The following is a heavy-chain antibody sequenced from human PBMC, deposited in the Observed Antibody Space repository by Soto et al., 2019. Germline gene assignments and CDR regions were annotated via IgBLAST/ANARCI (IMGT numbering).Heavy chain of an antibody. CDR3: ARSIDAPAPGVKED. CDR2: IIAVSGIA. D-gene: IGHD2-15*01. V-gene: IGHV1-69*02. Sequence: QVHLVQSGAELMKPGSSVKVSCKAAGGTFSSYTITWVRQAPGQGFEWMGRIIAVSGIAHYAQRFQGRVTMTADKSSSTASMELSSLKSEDTAVYYCARSIDAPAPGVKEDWGQGTLVTVSS. J-gene: IGHJ4*02. CDR1: GGTFSSYT.